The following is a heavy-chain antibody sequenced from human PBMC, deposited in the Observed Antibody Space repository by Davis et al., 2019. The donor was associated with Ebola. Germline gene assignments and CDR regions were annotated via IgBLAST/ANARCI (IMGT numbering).Heavy chain of an antibody. V-gene: IGHV3-49*04. CDR3: TTVTDYGMDV. J-gene: IGHJ6*04. CDR2: IRSRAHGETT. D-gene: IGHD4-11*01. CDR1: GFIFGDYA. Sequence: GESLKISCTASGFIFGDYALSWVRQAPGKGLECVAFIRSRAHGETTGYAASVKGRFTISRDDSKRIAYLQMNSLETEDTAVYYCTTVTDYGMDVWGKGTTVTVSS.